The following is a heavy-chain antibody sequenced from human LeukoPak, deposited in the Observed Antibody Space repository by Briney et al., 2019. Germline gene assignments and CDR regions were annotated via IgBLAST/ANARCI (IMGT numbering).Heavy chain of an antibody. V-gene: IGHV4-59*08. Sequence: SETLSLTCSVSGGSIDTTYWSWIRQPPGKGLEWIGSIHYSGSTNYNSSLKSRVTISVDTSQNQFSLKLSSVTAADTSVYYCARQAVITRVDYWGQGTLVTVSS. J-gene: IGHJ4*02. CDR3: ARQAVITRVDY. CDR2: IHYSGST. D-gene: IGHD4-23*01. CDR1: GGSIDTTY.